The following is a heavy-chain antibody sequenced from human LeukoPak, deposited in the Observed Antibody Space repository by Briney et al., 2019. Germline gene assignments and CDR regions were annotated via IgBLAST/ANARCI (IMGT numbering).Heavy chain of an antibody. Sequence: SLRLSCAASGFTFDDYAMHWVRQAPGKGLEWVSGISWNSGSIGYADSVKGRFTISRDNAKNSLYLQMNSLRAEDTALYYCAKSRQWLVSALDYWGQGTLVTVSS. CDR1: GFTFDDYA. CDR2: ISWNSGSI. J-gene: IGHJ4*02. D-gene: IGHD6-19*01. V-gene: IGHV3-9*01. CDR3: AKSRQWLVSALDY.